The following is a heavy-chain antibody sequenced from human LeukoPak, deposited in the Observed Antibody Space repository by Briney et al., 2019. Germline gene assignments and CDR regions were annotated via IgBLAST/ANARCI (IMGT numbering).Heavy chain of an antibody. Sequence: SETLSLTCDVSGGSFSDHFWNWIRQPPGKGLEWLGEINLGGRTNFHPTLGSRLTISLDTSKSQFSLKLTSVSAADTAVYYCARGVTVRGVLRQTFGFNDYYYMDVWGKGTAVTVSS. CDR3: ARGVTVRGVLRQTFGFNDYYYMDV. CDR1: GGSFSDHF. V-gene: IGHV4-34*01. D-gene: IGHD3-10*01. CDR2: INLGGRT. J-gene: IGHJ6*03.